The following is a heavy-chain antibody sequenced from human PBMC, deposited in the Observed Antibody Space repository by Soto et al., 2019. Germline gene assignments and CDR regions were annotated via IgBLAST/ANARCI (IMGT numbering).Heavy chain of an antibody. CDR2: IYYSGST. Sequence: PSETLSLTCTVSGGSINSNTYSWAWIRQPPEKGLERIGTIYYSGSTYYNQSLKSRVTISVDTSKNEFSLKLSSVTAADSAVYYCARREYSNSWHFDYWGQGTLVTVSS. D-gene: IGHD6-13*01. V-gene: IGHV4-39*01. J-gene: IGHJ4*02. CDR1: GGSINSNTYS. CDR3: ARREYSNSWHFDY.